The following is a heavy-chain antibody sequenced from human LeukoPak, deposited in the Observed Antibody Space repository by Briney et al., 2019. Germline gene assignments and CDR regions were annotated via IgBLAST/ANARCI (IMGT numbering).Heavy chain of an antibody. V-gene: IGHV4-38-2*02. CDR2: IFHSGIA. Sequence: SETLSLTCTVSGYSISGGYYWVWIRQPPGQGLEWIGQIFHSGIAHYNPSLKSRVTMSVDTSRSQFSVNLNSVTAADTAVYYCGRAGFGTAYNRFYYYMDVWGKGTTVTVSS. D-gene: IGHD3-16*01. CDR1: GYSISGGYY. CDR3: GRAGFGTAYNRFYYYMDV. J-gene: IGHJ6*03.